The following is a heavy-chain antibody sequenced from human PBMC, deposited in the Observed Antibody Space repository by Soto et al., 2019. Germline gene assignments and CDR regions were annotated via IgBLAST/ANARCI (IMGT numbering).Heavy chain of an antibody. D-gene: IGHD2-15*01. CDR2: ISSSSSYT. V-gene: IGHV3-11*06. CDR1: GFTFSDYY. J-gene: IGHJ4*02. Sequence: GGSLRLSCAASGFTFSDYYMSWIRQAPGKGLEWVSYISSSSSYTNYADSVKGRFTISRDNAKKSLYLQMNSLRAEDTAVYYCARDRRYCSGGSCYYFDNWGQGTLVTVSS. CDR3: ARDRRYCSGGSCYYFDN.